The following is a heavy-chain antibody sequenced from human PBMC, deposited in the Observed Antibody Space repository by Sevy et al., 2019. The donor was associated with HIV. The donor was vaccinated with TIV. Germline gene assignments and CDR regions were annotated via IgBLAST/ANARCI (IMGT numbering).Heavy chain of an antibody. CDR2: INQDGGAK. J-gene: IGHJ4*01. CDR1: GFTLSTTW. D-gene: IGHD3-3*01. Sequence: QLGGSLRLSCAASGFTLSTTWMTWVRQAPGKGLEWVANINQDGGAKYYVDSVKGRFTISRDNTKNSLYLQMRSLRVEDTAVYYCTTSFGVIAGDDFDYWGQGTLVTVSS. V-gene: IGHV3-7*01. CDR3: TTSFGVIAGDDFDY.